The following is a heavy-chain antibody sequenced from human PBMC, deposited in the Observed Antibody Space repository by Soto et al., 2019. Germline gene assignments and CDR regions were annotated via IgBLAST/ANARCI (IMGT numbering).Heavy chain of an antibody. D-gene: IGHD6-6*01. J-gene: IGHJ4*02. V-gene: IGHV1-69*01. CDR2: IIPIFETA. CDR1: GGTFSSHA. Sequence: QVHLVQSGAEVTKAGSSVKVSCKASGGTFSSHAFSWVRQAPGQGLEWVGGIIPIFETANYAQEFQGRVNISADESTKPVHLGLKNPRSDDTVRYFFTNGDRSSWVCNLWGPGTQVTGS. CDR3: TNGDRSSWVCNL.